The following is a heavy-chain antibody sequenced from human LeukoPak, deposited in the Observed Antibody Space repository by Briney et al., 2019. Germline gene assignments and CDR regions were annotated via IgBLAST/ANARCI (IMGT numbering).Heavy chain of an antibody. CDR2: IRGSGDGT. V-gene: IGHV3-23*01. CDR1: GFTFSSYA. J-gene: IGHJ4*02. CDR3: AKDLREEYSYGYDHY. D-gene: IGHD5-18*01. Sequence: PGGSLRLSCAASGFTFSSYAMSWVRQAPGKGLEWVSGIRGSGDGTYYADSVKGRFTISRDNSQNTSYLQMNSLGAEDTAVYYCAKDLREEYSYGYDHYWGQGTLVTVSS.